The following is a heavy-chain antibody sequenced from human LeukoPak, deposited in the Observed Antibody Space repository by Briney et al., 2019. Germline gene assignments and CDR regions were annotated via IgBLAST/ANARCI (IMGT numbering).Heavy chain of an antibody. V-gene: IGHV1-46*01. CDR1: GYTFTSYY. D-gene: IGHD2-15*01. CDR3: ARDPGCSGGSCYSRGGADY. CDR2: INPSGGST. J-gene: IGHJ4*02. Sequence: ASVKVSCKASGYTFTSYYMHWVRQAPGQGLEWMGIINPSGGSTSYAQKFQGRVTMTRDMSTSTVYMELSSLRSEDTAVYYCARDPGCSGGSCYSRGGADYWGQGTLVTVSS.